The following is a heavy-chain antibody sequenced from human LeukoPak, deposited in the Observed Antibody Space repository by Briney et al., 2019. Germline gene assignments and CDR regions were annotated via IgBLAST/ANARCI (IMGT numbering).Heavy chain of an antibody. CDR3: TRGSSGRRDN. Sequence: ASVKVSRKASGYTFTSCDINWVRQATGQGLEWMGWMNPNSGNTGYGQSFQGRITMTSDISIGTAYMELSKLTLEDTAMYYCTRGSSGRRDNWGQGTLVTVSA. CDR1: GYTFTSCD. CDR2: MNPNSGNT. J-gene: IGHJ4*02. V-gene: IGHV1-8*01. D-gene: IGHD6-19*01.